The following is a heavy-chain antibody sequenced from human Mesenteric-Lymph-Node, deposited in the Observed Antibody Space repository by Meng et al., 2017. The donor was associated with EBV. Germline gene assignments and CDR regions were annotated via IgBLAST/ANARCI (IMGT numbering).Heavy chain of an antibody. CDR1: GVSFSSFL. V-gene: IGHV4-34*01. J-gene: IGHJ4*02. Sequence: QVLFVPLAGGLLWASETLSLTRAVHGVSFSSFLWSWVRQAPGNGLEWIGEMNNGGTSNYNPSLESRVTISVDPSKNQFSLKLRSVTAADTAVYYCARVKPSIWFGELFYYFDYWGPGILVTVSS. CDR2: MNNGGTS. CDR3: ARVKPSIWFGELFYYFDY. D-gene: IGHD3-10*01.